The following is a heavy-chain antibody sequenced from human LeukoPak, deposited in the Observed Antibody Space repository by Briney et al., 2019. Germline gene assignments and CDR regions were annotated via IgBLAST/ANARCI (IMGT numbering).Heavy chain of an antibody. CDR2: ISWNSGSI. CDR1: GFTFDDYA. J-gene: IGHJ4*02. Sequence: GGSLRLSCAASGFTFDDYATHWVRQAPGKGLEWVSGISWNSGSIGYADSVKGRFTISRDNAKNSLYLQMNSLRAEDMALYYCAKDSSGSYYGPGRFFDYWGQGTLVTVSS. V-gene: IGHV3-9*03. CDR3: AKDSSGSYYGPGRFFDY. D-gene: IGHD1-26*01.